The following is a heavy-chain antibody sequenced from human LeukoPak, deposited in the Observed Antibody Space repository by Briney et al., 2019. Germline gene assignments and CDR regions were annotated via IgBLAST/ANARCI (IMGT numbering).Heavy chain of an antibody. Sequence: PSETLSLTCTVSGGSISSYYWSWIRQPPGKGLEWIGYIYYSGSTNYNPSLKSRVTISVDTSKNQFSLKLSSVTAADTAVHYCARVGITIFGVVTGDSWFDPWGQGTLVTVSS. CDR2: IYYSGST. CDR1: GGSISSYY. J-gene: IGHJ5*02. CDR3: ARVGITIFGVVTGDSWFDP. D-gene: IGHD3-3*01. V-gene: IGHV4-59*01.